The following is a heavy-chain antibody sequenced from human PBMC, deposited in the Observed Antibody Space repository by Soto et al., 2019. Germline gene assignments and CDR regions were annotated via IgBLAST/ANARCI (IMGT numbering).Heavy chain of an antibody. J-gene: IGHJ6*02. CDR1: GYTFTGYY. CDR2: INPNSGGT. V-gene: IGHV1-2*04. CDR3: AGEGGGIAAAGTNYYGMDV. Sequence: ASVKVSCKASGYTFTGYYMHWVRQAPGQGLEWMGWINPNSGGTNYAQKFQGWVTMTRDTSISTAYMELSRLRSDDRAGYDWAGEGGGIAAAGTNYYGMDVWGQGTTVTVSS. D-gene: IGHD6-13*01.